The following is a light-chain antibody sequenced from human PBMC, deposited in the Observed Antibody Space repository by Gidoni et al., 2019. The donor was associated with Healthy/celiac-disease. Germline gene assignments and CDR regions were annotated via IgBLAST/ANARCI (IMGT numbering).Light chain of an antibody. V-gene: IGLV3-25*02. J-gene: IGLJ2*01. CDR2: KDS. Sequence: SYELTQPPSVSVSPGQTARITCSGDAVPKQYAYWYQQKPGQAPVLVIYKDSERPSGIPERFSGSSSGTTVTLTISGVQAEEEADYYCQSADSSGTYVVFGGGTKLTVL. CDR1: AVPKQY. CDR3: QSADSSGTYVV.